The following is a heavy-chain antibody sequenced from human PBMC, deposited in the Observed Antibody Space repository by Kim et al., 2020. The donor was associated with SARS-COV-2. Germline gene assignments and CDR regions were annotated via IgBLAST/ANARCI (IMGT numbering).Heavy chain of an antibody. CDR1: GFTFSSYW. Sequence: GGSLRLSCAASGFTFSSYWMHWVRQAPGKGLVWVSRINSDGSSTSYADSVKGRFTISRDNAKNTLYLQMNRLRAEDTAVYYCARGGRYCSSTSCYAHDYWGQGTLVTVSS. CDR2: INSDGSST. CDR3: ARGGRYCSSTSCYAHDY. J-gene: IGHJ4*02. D-gene: IGHD2-2*01. V-gene: IGHV3-74*01.